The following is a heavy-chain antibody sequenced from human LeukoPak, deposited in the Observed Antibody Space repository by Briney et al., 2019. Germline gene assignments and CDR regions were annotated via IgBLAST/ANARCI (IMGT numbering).Heavy chain of an antibody. Sequence: GGSLRLSCAVSGFTFSSYAMRWVRQAPGKGLEWVSVISDGGGSTYYADSVKGRFTISRDNSKDTLYLQMNTLRAEDTAVYYCAKTPTSAYYSWGQGTLVTVSS. CDR3: AKTPTSAYYS. CDR1: GFTFSSYA. D-gene: IGHD3-22*01. CDR2: ISDGGGST. J-gene: IGHJ4*02. V-gene: IGHV3-23*01.